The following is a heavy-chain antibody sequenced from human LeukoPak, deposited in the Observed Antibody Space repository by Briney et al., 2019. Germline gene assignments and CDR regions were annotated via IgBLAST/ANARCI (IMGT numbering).Heavy chain of an antibody. CDR2: ISSSGDTR. CDR1: GFTFGSFE. J-gene: IGHJ3*02. Sequence: GGSLRLSCAASGFTFGSFEMNWVRQAPGKGLEWVSYISSSGDTRYYADSVRGRFTVSRDNAKSSLFLQVNSLRAEDTAVYYCARDRSSWTTDRDAFDIWGQGTMVTVSS. V-gene: IGHV3-48*03. CDR3: ARDRSSWTTDRDAFDI. D-gene: IGHD6-13*01.